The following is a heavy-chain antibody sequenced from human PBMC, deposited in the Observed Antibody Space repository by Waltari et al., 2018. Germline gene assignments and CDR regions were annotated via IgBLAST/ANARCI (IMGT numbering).Heavy chain of an antibody. CDR2: ISSSGETI. Sequence: EMQLVASGGGLVHPGGSLSLSCAASDFTFTIFESNWVRQAPGKGLEWVSSISSSGETIYYTDSVKGRFTISRDNAQSTLYLQMSSLSAEDTAVYFCARSGNSSGYYYMTDAFHLWGQGTMVTVSS. D-gene: IGHD3-22*01. CDR1: DFTFTIFE. J-gene: IGHJ3*01. CDR3: ARSGNSSGYYYMTDAFHL. V-gene: IGHV3-48*03.